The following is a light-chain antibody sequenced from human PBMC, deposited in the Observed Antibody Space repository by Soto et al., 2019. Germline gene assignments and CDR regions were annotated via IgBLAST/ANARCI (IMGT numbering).Light chain of an antibody. V-gene: IGKV3-15*01. CDR1: QSVDSN. CDR3: QQYGSSPRT. Sequence: EIVEKQSPVSLSVSPRARASLCCRASQSVDSNLAWYQQRPGQAPRLLIYGASTRATGIPARFSGSGSGTEFTLTIGGLQSEDFAVYYCQQYGSSPRTFGPGTEVDIK. J-gene: IGKJ3*01. CDR2: GAS.